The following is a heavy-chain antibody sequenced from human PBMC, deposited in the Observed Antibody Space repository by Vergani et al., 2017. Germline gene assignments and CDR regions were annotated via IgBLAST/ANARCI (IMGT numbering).Heavy chain of an antibody. J-gene: IGHJ6*03. CDR2: INSDGSST. Sequence: EVQLVESGGGLVQPGGSLRLSCAASGFIFSSYWMHWVRQAPGKGLVWVSRINSDGSSTSYADSVKGRFTISRDNAKNTRYLQMSSRRTEDTAVYYCARVMPDYCYYDYMDVWGKGTTVTVSS. CDR3: ARVMPDYCYYDYMDV. CDR1: GFIFSSYW. D-gene: IGHD2-2*01. V-gene: IGHV3-74*01.